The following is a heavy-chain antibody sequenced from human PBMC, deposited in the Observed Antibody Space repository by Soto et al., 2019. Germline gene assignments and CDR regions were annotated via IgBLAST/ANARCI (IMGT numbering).Heavy chain of an antibody. CDR2: IYYSGST. V-gene: IGHV4-39*01. CDR1: GGSISSSSYY. CDR3: ARLVPIAVAGFYFDY. J-gene: IGHJ4*02. Sequence: QLQLQESGPGLVKPSETLSLTCTVSGGSISSSSYYWGWIRQPPGKGLEWIGSIYYSGSTYYNPSLKSRVTISVDTSKNQFSLKLSSVTAADTAVYYCARLVPIAVAGFYFDYWGQGTLVTVSS. D-gene: IGHD6-19*01.